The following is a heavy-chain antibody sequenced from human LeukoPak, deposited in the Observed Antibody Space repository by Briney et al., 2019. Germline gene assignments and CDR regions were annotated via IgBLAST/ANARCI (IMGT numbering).Heavy chain of an antibody. CDR1: GFTFSSDW. CDR3: SAAHDRYYYYGMDV. V-gene: IGHV3-53*01. Sequence: GGSLRLSCAASGFTFSSDWMHWVRQVPGKGLEWVSVIYSGGSTYYADSVKGRFTISRDNSKNTLYLQMNSLRAEDTAVYYCSAAHDRYYYYGMDVWGKGTTVTVSS. CDR2: IYSGGST. J-gene: IGHJ6*04. D-gene: IGHD2-2*01.